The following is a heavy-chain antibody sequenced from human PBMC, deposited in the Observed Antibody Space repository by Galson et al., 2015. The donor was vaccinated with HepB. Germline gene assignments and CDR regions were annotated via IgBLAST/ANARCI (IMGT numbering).Heavy chain of an antibody. Sequence: QSGAEVKKPGESLRISCKGSGYSFTTYWITWVRQMPGKGLEWMGRIDPSDSFTNYSPSFQGHVTISVDKSISTAYLQWSSLKASDTATYYCARHLGYGDYLRYWGQGTLVTVSS. CDR3: ARHLGYGDYLRY. CDR2: IDPSDSFT. CDR1: GYSFTTYW. J-gene: IGHJ4*02. D-gene: IGHD4-17*01. V-gene: IGHV5-10-1*01.